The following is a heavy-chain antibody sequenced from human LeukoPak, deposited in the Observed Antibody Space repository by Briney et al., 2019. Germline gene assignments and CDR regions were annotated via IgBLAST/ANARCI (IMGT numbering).Heavy chain of an antibody. Sequence: SETLSLTCTVSGGSLSSSSYYWSWIRQPPGKGLEWIGEINHSGSTNYNPSLKSRVTISVDTSKNQFSLKLSSVTAADTAVYYCARIIAAAGTDYWGQGTLATVSS. CDR1: GGSLSSSSYY. D-gene: IGHD6-13*01. CDR3: ARIIAAAGTDY. CDR2: INHSGST. J-gene: IGHJ4*02. V-gene: IGHV4-39*07.